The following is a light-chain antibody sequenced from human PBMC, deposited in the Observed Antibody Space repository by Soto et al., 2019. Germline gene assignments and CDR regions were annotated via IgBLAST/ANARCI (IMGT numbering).Light chain of an antibody. CDR3: QHYGNSVFT. CDR2: GTS. CDR1: QSVISTY. Sequence: IVLTQSPGTLSLSPGERATLSCRASQSVISTYLAWFQHQPGQAPRLLIYGTSNRASGIPDRFSCSGSGTDLSLNISRLEPEDFAVYYCQHYGNSVFTFGHGTRLEIK. V-gene: IGKV3-20*01. J-gene: IGKJ5*01.